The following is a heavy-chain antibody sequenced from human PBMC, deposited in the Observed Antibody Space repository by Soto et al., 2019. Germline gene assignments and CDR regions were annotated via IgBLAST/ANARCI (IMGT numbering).Heavy chain of an antibody. CDR2: IYDSGRT. Sequence: LSLTCTVSGGSISNYFWSWIRQPPGKGLEWIGYIYDSGRTTYNPSLRSRVTISVDTSKHQFSLNLSSVTAADTAVYYCAGTPGAYGDYYFDYWGQGTLVTVSS. CDR1: GGSISNYF. D-gene: IGHD4-17*01. V-gene: IGHV4-59*01. J-gene: IGHJ4*02. CDR3: AGTPGAYGDYYFDY.